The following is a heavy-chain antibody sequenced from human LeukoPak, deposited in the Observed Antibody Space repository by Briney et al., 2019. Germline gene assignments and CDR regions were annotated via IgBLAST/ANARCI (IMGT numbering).Heavy chain of an antibody. CDR1: GFTLNNYG. J-gene: IGHJ4*02. V-gene: IGHV3-30*02. Sequence: GGALRLSCAASGFTLNNYGLHWGRQAPGKGLEWVSFIRYDGSNKYYADSVKSRFTISRDNSKNTLFLQMNSLRADATAVYYCAREKHDSSRYYPVGWGQGTLVTVSS. CDR2: IRYDGSNK. CDR3: AREKHDSSRYYPVG. D-gene: IGHD3-22*01.